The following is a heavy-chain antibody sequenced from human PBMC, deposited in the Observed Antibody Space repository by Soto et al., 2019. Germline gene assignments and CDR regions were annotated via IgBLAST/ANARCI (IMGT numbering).Heavy chain of an antibody. Sequence: QVQLVQSGAEVKESGASVKVSCKASGYTFTGYYIHWVRQAPGQGLEWVGEVSPKSGGTRYAQKFQGRVTMTKDTSITTVYMELSNLSPNDTAVYYCGRGRSGELVVFYWGQGTLVTVHS. CDR2: VSPKSGGT. D-gene: IGHD1-7*01. CDR1: GYTFTGYY. J-gene: IGHJ4*02. CDR3: GRGRSGELVVFY. V-gene: IGHV1-2*02.